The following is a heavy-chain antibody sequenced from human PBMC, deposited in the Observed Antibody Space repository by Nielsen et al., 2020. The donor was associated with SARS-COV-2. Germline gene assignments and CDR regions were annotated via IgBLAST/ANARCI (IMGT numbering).Heavy chain of an antibody. V-gene: IGHV1-3*01. J-gene: IGHJ4*02. Sequence: ASVKVSCKASGYSFTTYAINWARQAPGQRLEWMGWINADTGNTRYSQEFQGRVTLNRDTSASTAYMELSSLRSEDTAVYYCARDRQKRFDFYGQGTLVTVSS. CDR2: INADTGNT. CDR1: GYSFTTYA. CDR3: ARDRQKRFDF.